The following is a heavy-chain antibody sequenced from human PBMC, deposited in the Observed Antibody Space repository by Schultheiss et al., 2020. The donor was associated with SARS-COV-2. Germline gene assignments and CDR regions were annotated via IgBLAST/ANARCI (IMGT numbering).Heavy chain of an antibody. CDR2: IYYSGST. V-gene: IGHV4-31*01. D-gene: IGHD3-22*01. CDR3: ARDRHSSGMDV. J-gene: IGHJ6*02. CDR1: GGSISSGGYY. Sequence: SETLSLTCTVSGGSISSGGYYWIWIRQHPGKGLEWIGYIYYSGSTYYNPSLKSLVTISVDTSKNQFSLKLSSVTAADTAVYYCARDRHSSGMDVWGQGTTVTVSS.